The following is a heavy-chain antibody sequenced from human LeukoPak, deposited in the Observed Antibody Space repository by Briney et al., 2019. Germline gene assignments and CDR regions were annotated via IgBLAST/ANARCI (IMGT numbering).Heavy chain of an antibody. V-gene: IGHV4-4*07. Sequence: PSETLSLTCTVSGASIGLYYWSWIRQPAGKGLEWIGRIYTSGTSNYSPSLKSRVTMSLDLSKNQLSLKLNSVTAADTAVYYCARDRAVPHYYYGMDVWAKGPRSPPP. CDR3: ARDRAVPHYYYGMDV. D-gene: IGHD6-19*01. J-gene: IGHJ6*02. CDR2: IYTSGTS. CDR1: GASIGLYY.